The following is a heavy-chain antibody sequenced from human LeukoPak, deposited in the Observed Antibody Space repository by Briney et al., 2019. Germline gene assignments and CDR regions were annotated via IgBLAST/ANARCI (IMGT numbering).Heavy chain of an antibody. CDR1: GYSISSGYY. CDR3: ARDLGFYCSSTSCYYYYYYYMDV. J-gene: IGHJ6*03. V-gene: IGHV4-38-2*02. D-gene: IGHD2-2*01. Sequence: SETLSLTCTVSGYSISSGYYWGWIRQPPGKGLEWIGSIYHSGSTYYNPSLKSRVTISVDTSKNQFSLKLSSVTAADTAVYYCARDLGFYCSSTSCYYYYYYYMDVWGKGTTVTVSS. CDR2: IYHSGST.